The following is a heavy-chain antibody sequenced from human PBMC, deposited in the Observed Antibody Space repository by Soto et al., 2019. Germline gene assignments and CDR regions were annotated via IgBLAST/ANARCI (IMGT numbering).Heavy chain of an antibody. D-gene: IGHD6-19*01. CDR1: GFTFSSYS. CDR3: ARDKIAVAGSGEFDY. V-gene: IGHV3-48*01. CDR2: ISSSSTI. Sequence: GGSLRLSCAASGFTFSSYSMNWVRQAPGKGLEWVSYISSSSTIYYADSVKGRFTISRDNAKNSLYLQMNSLRAEDTAVYYFARDKIAVAGSGEFDYWGQGTLVTVSS. J-gene: IGHJ4*02.